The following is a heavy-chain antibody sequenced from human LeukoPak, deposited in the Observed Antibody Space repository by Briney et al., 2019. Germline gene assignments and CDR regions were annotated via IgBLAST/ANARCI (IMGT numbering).Heavy chain of an antibody. CDR3: ARTGYSSGWYYFYY. V-gene: IGHV4-34*01. CDR2: INHSGST. CDR1: GGSFSGYY. D-gene: IGHD6-19*01. Sequence: SETLSLTCAVYGGSFSGYYWSWIRQPPGKGLEWIGEINHSGSTNYNPSLKSRVTISVDTSKNQFSLKLSSVTAADTAVYYCARTGYSSGWYYFYYWGQGTLVTVSS. J-gene: IGHJ4*02.